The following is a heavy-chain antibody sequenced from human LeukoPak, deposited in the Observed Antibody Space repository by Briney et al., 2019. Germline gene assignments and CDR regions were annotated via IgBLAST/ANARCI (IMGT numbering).Heavy chain of an antibody. CDR3: ARESGDYDFWSGYYPQYFDY. Sequence: SETLSLTCTVSGGSISSSSHYWGWIRQPPGKGLEWIGSIYYSGSTYYNPSLKSRVTISVDTSKNQFSLKLSSVTAADTAVYYCARESGDYDFWSGYYPQYFDYWGQGTLVTVSS. CDR1: GGSISSSSHY. J-gene: IGHJ4*02. CDR2: IYYSGST. V-gene: IGHV4-39*02. D-gene: IGHD3-3*01.